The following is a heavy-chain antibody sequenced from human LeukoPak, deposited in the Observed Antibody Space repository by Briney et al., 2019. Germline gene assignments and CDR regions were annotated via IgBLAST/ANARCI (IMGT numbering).Heavy chain of an antibody. J-gene: IGHJ4*02. CDR3: ARGGAYYYGSGSYYNVATD. D-gene: IGHD3-10*01. Sequence: GASVKVSCKASGYTFTSYDINWVRRATGQGLEWMGWMNPNSGNTGYAQKFQGRVTMTRNTSISTAYMELSSLRSEDTAVYYCARGGAYYYGSGSYYNVATDWGQGTLVTVSS. V-gene: IGHV1-8*01. CDR1: GYTFTSYD. CDR2: MNPNSGNT.